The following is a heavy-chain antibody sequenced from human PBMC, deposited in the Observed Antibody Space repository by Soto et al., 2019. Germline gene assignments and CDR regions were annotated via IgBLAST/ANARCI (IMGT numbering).Heavy chain of an antibody. CDR3: ARLQLAPPDY. Sequence: SETLSLTCTVSGDSISSSRYYWGWIRQPPGKGLEWIATIYYSGSTYNNPSLKSRVTISLDMSKNQFSLKLSSVTAADTAVYYCARLQLAPPDYWGPGTLVTVSS. V-gene: IGHV4-39*01. CDR1: GDSISSSRYY. J-gene: IGHJ4*02. CDR2: IYYSGST. D-gene: IGHD6-13*01.